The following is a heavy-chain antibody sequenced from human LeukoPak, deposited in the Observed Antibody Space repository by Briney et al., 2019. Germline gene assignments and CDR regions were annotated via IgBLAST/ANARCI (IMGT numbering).Heavy chain of an antibody. CDR1: GFTLSSYA. CDR2: ISYDGSNK. D-gene: IGHD1-7*01. V-gene: IGHV3-30-3*01. J-gene: IGHJ4*02. Sequence: GGPLRLSCAASGFTLSSYAMHWVRQAPGKGLEWVAVISYDGSNKYYADSVKGRFTISRDNSKNTLYLQMNSLRAEDTAVYYCARDRELSYFDYWGQGTLVTVSS. CDR3: ARDRELSYFDY.